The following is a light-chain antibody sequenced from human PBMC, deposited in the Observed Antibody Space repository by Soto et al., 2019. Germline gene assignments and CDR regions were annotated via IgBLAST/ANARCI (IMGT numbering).Light chain of an antibody. CDR3: SSYTSDTTLV. CDR1: SSDVGDYNY. CDR2: EVT. J-gene: IGLJ3*02. Sequence: QSVLTQPASVSGSPGQSITISCIGTSSDVGDYNYVSWYQQYPGNAPKLMIFEVTNRPSGVSNRFSGSKSGNTASLTISGLQAEDEADYYCSSYTSDTTLVFGGGTKLTVL. V-gene: IGLV2-14*01.